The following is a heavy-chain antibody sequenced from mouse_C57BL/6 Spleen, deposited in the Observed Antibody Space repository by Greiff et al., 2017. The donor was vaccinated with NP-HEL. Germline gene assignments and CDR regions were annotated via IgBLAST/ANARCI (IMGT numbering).Heavy chain of an antibody. Sequence: QVQLQQPGAELVRPGASVTLSCKASGYTFTDYEMHWVKQTPVHGLEWIGAIDPETGGTAYNQKFKGKAILTADKSSSTAYMELRSLTSEDSAVYYCTPDGYSYAMDYWGQGTSVTVSS. J-gene: IGHJ4*01. CDR3: TPDGYSYAMDY. CDR1: GYTFTDYE. CDR2: IDPETGGT. D-gene: IGHD2-3*01. V-gene: IGHV1-15*01.